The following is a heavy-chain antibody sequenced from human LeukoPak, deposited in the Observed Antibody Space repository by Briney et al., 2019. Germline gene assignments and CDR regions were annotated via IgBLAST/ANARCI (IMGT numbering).Heavy chain of an antibody. J-gene: IGHJ4*02. CDR2: IYYSGST. CDR3: ARGLEAGYDYVWGSYRSQRRYFDY. V-gene: IGHV4-31*03. Sequence: SQTLSLTCTVSGGSISSGGYYWSWIRQHPGKGLEWIGYIYYSGSTYYNPSLKSRVTISVDTSKNQFSLKLSSVTAADTAVYYCARGLEAGYDYVWGSYRSQRRYFDYWGQGTLVTVSS. CDR1: GGSISSGGYY. D-gene: IGHD3-16*02.